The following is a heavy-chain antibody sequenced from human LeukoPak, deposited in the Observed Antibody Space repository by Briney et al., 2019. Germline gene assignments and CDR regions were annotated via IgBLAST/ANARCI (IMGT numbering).Heavy chain of an antibody. CDR2: IYHSGST. D-gene: IGHD2-15*01. CDR3: ARSPVVAGAFDI. Sequence: SETLSLTCAVSGGSISSGGYSWSWIRQPPGKGLEWIGYIYHSGSTYYNPSLKSRVTISVDRSKNQFSLKLSSVTAADTAVYYCARSPVVAGAFDIWGQGTMVTVSS. CDR1: GGSISSGGYS. J-gene: IGHJ3*02. V-gene: IGHV4-30-2*01.